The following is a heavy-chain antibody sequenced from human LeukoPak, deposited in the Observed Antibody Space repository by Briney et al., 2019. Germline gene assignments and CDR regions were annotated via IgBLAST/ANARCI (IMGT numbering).Heavy chain of an antibody. CDR2: IYDSGST. Sequence: PSETLSLTCTVSGGSIRSSYYYWGWIRQPPGKGLEWIGSIYDSGSTYYNPSLKSRVTISVDTSKNQFSLKLNSVTAADTAVYYCATREACSGPTCYGLSFWGQGTMVTVSS. V-gene: IGHV4-39*01. CDR3: ATREACSGPTCYGLSF. CDR1: GGSIRSSYYY. J-gene: IGHJ3*01. D-gene: IGHD2-15*01.